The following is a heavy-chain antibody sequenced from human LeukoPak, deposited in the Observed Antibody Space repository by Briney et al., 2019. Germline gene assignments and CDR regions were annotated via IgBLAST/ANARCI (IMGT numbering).Heavy chain of an antibody. J-gene: IGHJ4*02. D-gene: IGHD2-2*01. V-gene: IGHV3-30*18. CDR2: ISYDGSNK. CDR1: GFTFSSYG. Sequence: PPGRSLRLSCAASGFTFSSYGMHWVRQAPGKGLEWVAVISYDGSNKYYADSVKGRFTISRDNSKNTLYLQMNSLRAEDTAVYYCAKDWGHPRIVVVPGPDYWGQGTLVTVSS. CDR3: AKDWGHPRIVVVPGPDY.